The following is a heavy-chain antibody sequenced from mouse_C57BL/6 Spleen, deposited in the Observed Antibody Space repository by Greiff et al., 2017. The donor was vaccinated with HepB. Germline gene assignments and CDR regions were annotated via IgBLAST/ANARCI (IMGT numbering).Heavy chain of an antibody. J-gene: IGHJ3*01. D-gene: IGHD2-3*01. CDR1: GYTFTSYW. Sequence: QVQLQQSGAELVKPGASVKMSCKASGYTFTSYWITWVKQRPGQGLEWIGDIYPGSGSTNYNEKFKSKATLTVDTSSSTAYMQLSSLTSEDSAVYYCARGAYDGYYVDWFAYWGQGTLVTVSA. CDR3: ARGAYDGYYVDWFAY. V-gene: IGHV1-55*01. CDR2: IYPGSGST.